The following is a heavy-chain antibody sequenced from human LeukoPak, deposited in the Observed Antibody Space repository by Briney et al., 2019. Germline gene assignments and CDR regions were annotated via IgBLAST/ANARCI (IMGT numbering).Heavy chain of an antibody. J-gene: IGHJ6*02. CDR1: GGSISSSSYY. CDR2: IYYSGST. Sequence: SETLSLTCTVSGGSISSSSYYWGWIRQPPGKGLEWIGSIYYSGSTYYNPSLKSRVTISVDTSKNQFSLKLSSVTAADTAVYYCARLLGKWLLLRSPYYYYYGMDVWGQGTTVTVSS. CDR3: ARLLGKWLLLRSPYYYYYGMDV. D-gene: IGHD3-22*01. V-gene: IGHV4-39*01.